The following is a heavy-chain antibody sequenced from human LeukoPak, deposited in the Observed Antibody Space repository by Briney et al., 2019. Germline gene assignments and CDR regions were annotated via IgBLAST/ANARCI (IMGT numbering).Heavy chain of an antibody. Sequence: GGSLRLSCAASGFTFDDYAMHWVRQAPGKGLEWVSGISWNSGSIGYADSVKGRFTISRDNAKNSLYLQMNSQRAEDTALYYCAKDLYSSGWSPDYWGQGTLVTVSS. CDR2: ISWNSGSI. V-gene: IGHV3-9*01. CDR3: AKDLYSSGWSPDY. CDR1: GFTFDDYA. J-gene: IGHJ4*02. D-gene: IGHD6-19*01.